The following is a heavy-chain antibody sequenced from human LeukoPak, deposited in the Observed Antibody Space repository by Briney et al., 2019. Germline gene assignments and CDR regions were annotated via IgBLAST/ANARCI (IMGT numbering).Heavy chain of an antibody. CDR2: IYYSGST. CDR1: GGSISGSNFY. J-gene: IGHJ4*02. D-gene: IGHD1-26*01. Sequence: SETLSLTCTVSGGSISGSNFYWGWIRQPPGKGLEWIGSIYYSGSTYYNPSLKSRVTISVDTSKNQFSLMLSSVTAADTAVYYCGRRVVGATWEYWGQGTLVTVSS. V-gene: IGHV4-39*01. CDR3: GRRVVGATWEY.